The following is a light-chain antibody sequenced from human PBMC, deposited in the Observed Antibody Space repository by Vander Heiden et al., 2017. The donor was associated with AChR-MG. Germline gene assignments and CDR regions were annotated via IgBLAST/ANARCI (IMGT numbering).Light chain of an antibody. CDR1: QSVSSY. CDR3: LQSGNGLS. Sequence: IVLTQSPATLSLSPGERATLSCRASQSVSSYLAWYQQMLGQAPRLLIYDASNRATGIPARSSGTGSGTDFTLTISSLEPEDFAVYSFLQSGNGLSFGGGGKVGIK. CDR2: DAS. J-gene: IGKJ4*01. V-gene: IGKV3-11*01.